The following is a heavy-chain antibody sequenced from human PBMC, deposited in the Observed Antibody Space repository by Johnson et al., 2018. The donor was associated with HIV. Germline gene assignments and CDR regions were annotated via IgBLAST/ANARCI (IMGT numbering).Heavy chain of an antibody. D-gene: IGHD1-26*01. J-gene: IGHJ3*02. CDR3: ARLEELLRAFDI. Sequence: VQLVESGGGLVQPGGSLRLSCAASGFTFSSYAMSWVRQAPGKGLEWVSAISGSGGGTYYADSVKGRFTISRDNSKNTLYLQMNTLRAEDTAVYYCARLEELLRAFDIWGQGTMVTVSS. CDR1: GFTFSSYA. CDR2: ISGSGGGT. V-gene: IGHV3-23*04.